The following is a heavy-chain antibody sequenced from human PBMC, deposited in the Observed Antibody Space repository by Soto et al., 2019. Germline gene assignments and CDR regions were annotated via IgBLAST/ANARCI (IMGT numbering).Heavy chain of an antibody. CDR1: GGTFSSYA. V-gene: IGHV1-69*13. Sequence: SVKVSCKASGGTFSSYAISWVRQAPGQGLEWMGGIIPIFGTANYAQKFQGRVTITADESTSTACMELSSLRSEDTAVYYCARDRRRYCSGGSCSPQLNWFDPWGQGTLVTVSS. CDR3: ARDRRRYCSGGSCSPQLNWFDP. CDR2: IIPIFGTA. D-gene: IGHD2-15*01. J-gene: IGHJ5*02.